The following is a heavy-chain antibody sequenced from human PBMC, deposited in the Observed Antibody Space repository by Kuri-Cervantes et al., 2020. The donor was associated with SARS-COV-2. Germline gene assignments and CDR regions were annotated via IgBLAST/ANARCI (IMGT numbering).Heavy chain of an antibody. CDR2: ITSTRSHI. V-gene: IGHV3-21*01. CDR1: GFTFSSYA. J-gene: IGHJ6*02. D-gene: IGHD4-11*01. CDR3: ARDSSYSNYRVYYYGMDV. Sequence: GGSLRLSCAASGFTFSSYAMHWVRQAPGKGLEWVSSITSTRSHIYYADSVKGRFTISRDNAKNSLYLQMNSLRAEDTAVYYCARDSSYSNYRVYYYGMDVWGQGTTVTVSS.